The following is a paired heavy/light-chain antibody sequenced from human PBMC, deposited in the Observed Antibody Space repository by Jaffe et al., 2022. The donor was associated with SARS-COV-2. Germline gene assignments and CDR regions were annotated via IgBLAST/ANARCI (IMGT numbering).Light chain of an antibody. CDR1: TSNIGADYN. CDR3: QSYDSSLNGSV. V-gene: IGLV1-40*01. CDR2: GDY. Sequence: QSVLTQPPSVSGAPGQRVTISCTGSTSNIGADYNVHWYQQLPGTAPKLLIYGDYNRPSGVPDRFSGSKSGTSASLAITGLQAEDEADYYCQSYDSSLNGSVFGTGTRVTVL. J-gene: IGLJ1*01.
Heavy chain of an antibody. Sequence: QVQLVESGGDLVRPGGSLRLSCEASGFTFSDYYMSWIRQAPGKGLEWVSYISSSSTFINYADSVKGRFTISRDNAANSLSLQMYSLRAEDTAVYYCARSMEIERYCGGDCYNYYYSHMDVWGQGTTVTVSS. V-gene: IGHV3-11*06. CDR3: ARSMEIERYCGGDCYNYYYSHMDV. D-gene: IGHD2-21*02. CDR2: ISSSSTFI. CDR1: GFTFSDYY. J-gene: IGHJ6*02.